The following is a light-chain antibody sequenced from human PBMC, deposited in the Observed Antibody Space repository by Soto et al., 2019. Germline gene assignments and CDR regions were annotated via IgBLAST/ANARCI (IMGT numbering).Light chain of an antibody. J-gene: IGLJ2*01. V-gene: IGLV2-8*01. Sequence: QSVLTQPPSASGSLGQSVTFSCTGTSSDVGGYNYVSWYQQHPGKAPKLIIYEVHKRPSGVPDRFSGSKSGNTASLTVSGLQAEDEADYHCSSYISSSTFVVFGGGTKVTVL. CDR2: EVH. CDR3: SSYISSSTFVV. CDR1: SSDVGGYNY.